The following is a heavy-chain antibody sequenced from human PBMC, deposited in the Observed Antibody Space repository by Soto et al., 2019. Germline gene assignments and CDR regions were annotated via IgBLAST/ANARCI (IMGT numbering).Heavy chain of an antibody. J-gene: IGHJ6*02. CDR1: GFTFSSYS. V-gene: IGHV3-21*01. Sequence: EVQLVESGGGLVKPGGSLRLSCAASGFTFSSYSMNWVRQAPGKGLEWVSSISSSSSYIYYADSVKGRFTISRDNAKNSVFLQMNSLRAEDTAVYYWARGAGPNYYYYYGMDVWGQGTPVTVSS. D-gene: IGHD6-19*01. CDR2: ISSSSSYI. CDR3: ARGAGPNYYYYYGMDV.